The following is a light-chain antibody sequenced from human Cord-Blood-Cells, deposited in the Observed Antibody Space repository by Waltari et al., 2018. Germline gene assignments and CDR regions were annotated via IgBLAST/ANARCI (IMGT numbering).Light chain of an antibody. Sequence: QSALTQPRSVSGPPGQSVTISCTGTSIDVGGYNYVSWYQQHPGKAPKLMIYDVSKRPSGVPDRFSGSKSGNTASLTISGLQAEDEADYYCCSYAGSFYVFGTGTKVTVL. CDR1: SIDVGGYNY. J-gene: IGLJ1*01. CDR3: CSYAGSFYV. V-gene: IGLV2-11*01. CDR2: DVS.